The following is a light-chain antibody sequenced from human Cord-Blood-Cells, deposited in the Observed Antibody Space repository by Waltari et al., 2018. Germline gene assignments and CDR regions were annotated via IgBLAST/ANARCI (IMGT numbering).Light chain of an antibody. CDR1: QSVSSN. Sequence: EIVMTQSPATLSVSPGDRATPSCRASQSVSSNLAWSRQKPGQAPRLLIYGASSRATGIPARFIGSGSGTEFTLTISSLQSEDFAVYYCQQYNNWPPYTFGQGTKLEIK. J-gene: IGKJ2*01. V-gene: IGKV3-15*01. CDR3: QQYNNWPPYT. CDR2: GAS.